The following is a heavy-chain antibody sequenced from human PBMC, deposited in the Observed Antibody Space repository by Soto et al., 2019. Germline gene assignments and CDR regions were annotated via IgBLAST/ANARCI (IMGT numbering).Heavy chain of an antibody. D-gene: IGHD3-16*02. J-gene: IGHJ6*02. CDR1: GFTFSSYS. CDR2: ISSSSSYI. V-gene: IGHV3-21*01. CDR3: ARDRGYDYVWGSYRSPGPPVG. Sequence: VGSLRLSCAASGFTFSSYSMNWVRQAPGKGLEWVSSISSSSSYIYYADSVKGRFTISRDNAKNSLYLQMDSLRAEDTAVYYCARDRGYDYVWGSYRSPGPPVGWGQGTTVTVSS.